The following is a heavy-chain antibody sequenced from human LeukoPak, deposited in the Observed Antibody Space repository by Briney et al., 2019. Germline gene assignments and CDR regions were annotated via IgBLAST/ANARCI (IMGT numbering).Heavy chain of an antibody. CDR1: GFTFSSFA. J-gene: IGHJ4*02. CDR2: ITGGSGAK. V-gene: IGHV3-23*01. D-gene: IGHD6-19*01. CDR3: SKDTPLTTYTSGWSSNSFDY. Sequence: GGSLRVSCTVSGFTFSSFAMSWVRQAPGKGLEWVSTITGGSGAKYYADSVKGRFTISRDNSKDTLYLQMHSLRAEDTAVYFCSKDTPLTTYTSGWSSNSFDYWGQGTLVAVSS.